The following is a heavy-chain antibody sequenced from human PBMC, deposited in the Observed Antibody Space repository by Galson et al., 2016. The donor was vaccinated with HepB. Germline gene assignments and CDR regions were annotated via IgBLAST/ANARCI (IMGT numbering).Heavy chain of an antibody. CDR3: AKERDCGGDCYPGHHFDY. D-gene: IGHD2-21*02. Sequence: SLRLSCAASGFTFNSYAMNWVRQAPGKGLEWVSTFSGDGSTYYADSVKGRFTISRDNSKNTLNLQMNSLRAEDTAVYYCAKERDCGGDCYPGHHFDYWGHGTLVTVSS. J-gene: IGHJ4*01. CDR1: GFTFNSYA. CDR2: FSGDGST. V-gene: IGHV3-23*01.